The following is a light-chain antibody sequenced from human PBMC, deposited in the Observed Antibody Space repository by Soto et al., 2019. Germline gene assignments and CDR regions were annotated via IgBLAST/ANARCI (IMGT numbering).Light chain of an antibody. CDR2: GAS. V-gene: IGKV3-20*01. CDR1: QSVSSSY. Sequence: EIVLTQSPGTLSLSPGERATLSCRASQSVSSSYLAWYQQKPGQAPRLLIYGASSRATGIPDRFSGSGSGTAFTLTISRLEPEDVEVYYCQQYGSSPYTFGQGTKLEIK. CDR3: QQYGSSPYT. J-gene: IGKJ2*01.